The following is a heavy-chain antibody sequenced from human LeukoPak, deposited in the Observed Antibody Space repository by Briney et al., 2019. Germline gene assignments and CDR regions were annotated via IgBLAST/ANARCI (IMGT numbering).Heavy chain of an antibody. V-gene: IGHV3-66*01. CDR3: ARDPGYYYDSSGYSPDFDY. Sequence: GGSLRLSCAASGFTVSSNYMSWVRQAPGKGLEWVSVIYSGGSTYYADSVKGRFTISRDNSKNTLYLQMNSLRAEDTAVYYCARDPGYYYDSSGYSPDFDYWGQGTLVTVSS. D-gene: IGHD3-22*01. J-gene: IGHJ4*02. CDR2: IYSGGST. CDR1: GFTVSSNY.